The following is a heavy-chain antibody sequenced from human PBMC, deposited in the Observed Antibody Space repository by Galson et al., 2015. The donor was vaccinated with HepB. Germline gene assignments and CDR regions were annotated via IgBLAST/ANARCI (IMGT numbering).Heavy chain of an antibody. Sequence: SVKVSCKASGCTFTSYAMNWVRQAPGQGLEWMGWINTNTGNPTYAQGFTGRFVFSLDTSVSTAYLQISSLKAEDTAVYYCAREGGGGDLRGYFDYWGQGTLVTVSS. CDR2: INTNTGNP. J-gene: IGHJ4*02. D-gene: IGHD2-21*02. CDR3: AREGGGGDLRGYFDY. V-gene: IGHV7-4-1*02. CDR1: GCTFTSYA.